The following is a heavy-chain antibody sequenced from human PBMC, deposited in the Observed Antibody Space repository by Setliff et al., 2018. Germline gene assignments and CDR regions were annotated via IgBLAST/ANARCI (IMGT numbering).Heavy chain of an antibody. CDR2: IIHSGST. D-gene: IGHD1-26*01. Sequence: PSETLSLTCAVYGGSFSGYYWSWIRQPPGKRLEWIGEIIHSGSTNYNPSLKSRVTISMDTSKNQFSLKVPSVTAADTAVYYRARSFSRSGKFLLDYWGQGALVTVSS. V-gene: IGHV4-34*12. CDR1: GGSFSGYY. J-gene: IGHJ4*02. CDR3: ARSFSRSGKFLLDY.